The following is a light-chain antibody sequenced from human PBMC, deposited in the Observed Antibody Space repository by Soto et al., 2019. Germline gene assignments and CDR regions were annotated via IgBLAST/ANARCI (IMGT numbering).Light chain of an antibody. CDR1: QGISND. J-gene: IGKJ2*02. CDR3: LQHNGYPRT. CDR2: AAS. Sequence: DIQMTQSPSSLSASVGDRVTITCRASQGISNDVGWYQQKAGQAPKRLISAASNLQRGVPSRFSGSGSGTEFTLTISSLQPEDFATYYCLQHNGYPRTFGQGTRLEIK. V-gene: IGKV1-17*01.